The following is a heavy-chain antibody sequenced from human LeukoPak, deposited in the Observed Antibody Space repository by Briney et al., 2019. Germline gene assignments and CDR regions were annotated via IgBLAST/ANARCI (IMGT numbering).Heavy chain of an antibody. D-gene: IGHD6-13*01. CDR3: AREGQQLVVAMGGSYNWFDP. Sequence: GASVKVSCKASGYTLTDYYMHWVRQAPGQGLEWMGWINPNSGDTNYAQKFQGRVTMTRDTSISTAYMELSSVTAADTAVYYCAREGQQLVVAMGGSYNWFDPWGQGTLVTVSS. CDR2: INPNSGDT. V-gene: IGHV1-2*02. CDR1: GYTLTDYY. J-gene: IGHJ5*02.